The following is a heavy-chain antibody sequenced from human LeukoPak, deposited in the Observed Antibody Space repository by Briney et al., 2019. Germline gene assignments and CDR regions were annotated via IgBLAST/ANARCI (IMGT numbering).Heavy chain of an antibody. CDR2: IYYSGST. J-gene: IGHJ5*02. D-gene: IGHD3-10*01. CDR3: ARPKNYYGSGSYYPTLSEFDP. V-gene: IGHV4-39*01. Sequence: PSETLSLTCTVSGGSISSSSYYWGWIRQPPGKGLEWIGSIYYSGSTYYNPSLKSRVTISVDTSKNQFSLKLSSVTAADTAVYYCARPKNYYGSGSYYPTLSEFDPWGQGTLVTVSS. CDR1: GGSISSSSYY.